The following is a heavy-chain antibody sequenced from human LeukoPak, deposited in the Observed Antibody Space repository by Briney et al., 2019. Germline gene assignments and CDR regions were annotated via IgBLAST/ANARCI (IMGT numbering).Heavy chain of an antibody. CDR2: IYYSGST. Sequence: PSETLSLTCTVSGGSISSSSYYWGWIRQPPGKGLEWIGSIYYSGSTYYNPSLKSRVTISVDTSKNQFSLKLSSVTAADTAVYYCVIRYSRSSKRDYYYYGMDVWGQGTTVTVSS. CDR3: VIRYSRSSKRDYYYYGMDV. J-gene: IGHJ6*02. CDR1: GGSISSSSYY. D-gene: IGHD1-1*01. V-gene: IGHV4-39*01.